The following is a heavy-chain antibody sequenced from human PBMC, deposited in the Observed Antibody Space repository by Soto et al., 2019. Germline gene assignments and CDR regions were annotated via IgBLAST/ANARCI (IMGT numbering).Heavy chain of an antibody. V-gene: IGHV3-33*01. D-gene: IGHD3-22*01. Sequence: PGGSLRLSCAASGFTFSSYGMHWVRQAPGKGLEWVAVIWYDGSNKYYADSVKGRFTISRDNSKNTLYLQMSSLRAEDTAVYYCARGLHPPSYYYDSSDAFDIWGQGTMATVSS. J-gene: IGHJ3*02. CDR2: IWYDGSNK. CDR1: GFTFSSYG. CDR3: ARGLHPPSYYYDSSDAFDI.